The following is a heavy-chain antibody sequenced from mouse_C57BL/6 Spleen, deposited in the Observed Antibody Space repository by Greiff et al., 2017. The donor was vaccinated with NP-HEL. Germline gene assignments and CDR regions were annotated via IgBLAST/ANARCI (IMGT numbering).Heavy chain of an antibody. V-gene: IGHV1-52*01. CDR1: GYTFTSYW. CDR2: IDPSDSET. CDR3: ARGGFDYGSSDFDY. Sequence: VQLQQPGAELVRPGSSVKLSCKASGYTFTSYWMHWVKQRPIQGLEWIGNIDPSDSETHYNQKFKDKATLTVDKSSSTAYMQLSSLTSEDSAVYYCARGGFDYGSSDFDYWGQGTTLTVSS. D-gene: IGHD1-1*01. J-gene: IGHJ2*01.